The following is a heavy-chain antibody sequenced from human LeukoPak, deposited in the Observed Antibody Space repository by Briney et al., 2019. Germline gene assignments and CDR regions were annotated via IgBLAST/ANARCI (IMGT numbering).Heavy chain of an antibody. J-gene: IGHJ4*02. CDR2: ISSSSSCI. CDR3: ARERLQNQLLSGLDY. Sequence: GGSLRLSCAASGFTFSSYSMNWVRQAPGKGLEWVSSISSSSSCIYYADSVKGRFTISRDNAKNSLYLQMNSLRAEDTAVYYCARERLQNQLLSGLDYWGQGTLVTVSS. CDR1: GFTFSSYS. D-gene: IGHD2-2*01. V-gene: IGHV3-21*01.